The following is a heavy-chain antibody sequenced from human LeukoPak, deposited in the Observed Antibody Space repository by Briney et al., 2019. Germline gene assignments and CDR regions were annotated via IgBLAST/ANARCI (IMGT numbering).Heavy chain of an antibody. CDR3: ARVQSRAVGIAVAVNYYYYYMDV. J-gene: IGHJ6*03. V-gene: IGHV3-21*01. CDR2: ISSSSSYI. Sequence: PGGSLRLSCAASGFTFSSYSMNWVRQAPGKGLEWVSSISSSSSYIYYADSVKGRFTISRDNAKNSLYLQMNSLRAEDTAVYYCARVQSRAVGIAVAVNYYYYYMDVWGKGTTVTVSS. D-gene: IGHD6-19*01. CDR1: GFTFSSYS.